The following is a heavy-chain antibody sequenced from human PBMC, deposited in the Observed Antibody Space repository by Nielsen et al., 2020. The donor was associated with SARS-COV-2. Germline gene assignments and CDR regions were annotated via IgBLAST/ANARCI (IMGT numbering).Heavy chain of an antibody. V-gene: IGHV3-7*03. Sequence: WIRQPPGKGLEWVANIKQDGSEKYYVDSVKGRFTISRDNAKNSLYLQMNSLRAEDTAVYYCARGFRESVGWVDYYYGMDVWGQGATVTVSS. D-gene: IGHD6-19*01. CDR3: ARGFRESVGWVDYYYGMDV. CDR2: IKQDGSEK. J-gene: IGHJ6*02.